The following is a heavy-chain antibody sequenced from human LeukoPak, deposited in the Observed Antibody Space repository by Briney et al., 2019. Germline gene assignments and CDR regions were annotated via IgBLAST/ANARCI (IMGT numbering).Heavy chain of an antibody. V-gene: IGHV4-59*08. CDR1: GGSISSYY. CDR3: ARAVAGIMAFDY. CDR2: MYYSGSA. J-gene: IGHJ4*02. Sequence: PSETLSLTCTVSGGSISSYYWTWIRQPPGKGLEWIGYMYYSGSANYNPSLKSRVTISIDTSKNQFSLKLSSVTAADTAVYYCARAVAGIMAFDYWGQGSLVTVSS. D-gene: IGHD6-13*01.